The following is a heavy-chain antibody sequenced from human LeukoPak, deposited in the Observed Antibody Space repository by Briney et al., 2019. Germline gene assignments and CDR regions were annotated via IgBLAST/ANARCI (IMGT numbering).Heavy chain of an antibody. D-gene: IGHD3-10*01. J-gene: IGHJ3*02. V-gene: IGHV4-31*03. Sequence: SETLSLTCTVSGGSISSGGYYWSWIRQHPGTGLEWIGYIYNSGSTYYNPSLKSRVTISVDTSKNQFSLKLSSVTAADTAVYYCARGYGSGPAFDIWGQGTMVTVSS. CDR3: ARGYGSGPAFDI. CDR2: IYNSGST. CDR1: GGSISSGGYY.